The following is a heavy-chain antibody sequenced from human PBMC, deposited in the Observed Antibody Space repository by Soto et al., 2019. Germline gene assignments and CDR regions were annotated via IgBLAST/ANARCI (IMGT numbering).Heavy chain of an antibody. CDR2: IKSKTDGGTA. D-gene: IGHD3-16*01. Sequence: PGGPLRLSCAVSDLTFIDAWMIWVRQAPGEGLERVGRIKSKTDGGTADYADSVRGRFPISRDNSKNKVNLQMNSLRAEDPAVYYCARDPWAADYWGQGTLVTVSS. CDR1: DLTFIDAW. CDR3: ARDPWAADY. V-gene: IGHV3-15*07. J-gene: IGHJ4*02.